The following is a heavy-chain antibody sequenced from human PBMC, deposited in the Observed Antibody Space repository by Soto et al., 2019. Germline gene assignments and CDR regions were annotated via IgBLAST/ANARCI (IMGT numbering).Heavy chain of an antibody. CDR3: AADPAVAGTNWFDP. D-gene: IGHD6-19*01. CDR1: GFTFTSSA. J-gene: IGHJ5*02. CDR2: IVVGSGNT. Sequence: EASVKVSCKASGFTFTSSAMQWVRHARGQRLEWIGWIVVGSGNTNYAQKFQERVTITRDMSTSTAYMELSSLRSEDTAVYYCAADPAVAGTNWFDPWGQGTLVTVSS. V-gene: IGHV1-58*02.